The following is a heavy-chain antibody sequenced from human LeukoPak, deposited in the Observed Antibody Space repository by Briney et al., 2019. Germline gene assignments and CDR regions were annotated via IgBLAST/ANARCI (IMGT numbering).Heavy chain of an antibody. CDR3: VRPDRIFGVPAAFDA. CDR2: IIPKYSAS. D-gene: IGHD3-3*02. CDR1: GGSFSDYP. V-gene: IGHV1-69*13. Sequence: VASVKVSCKASGGSFSDYPISWVRQAPGQGLEWLGGIIPKYSASNYAQAFQGRVTITADESTNTVYMEMSGLRPDDTAVYYCVRPDRIFGVPAAFDAWGQGTLVAVSS. J-gene: IGHJ3*01.